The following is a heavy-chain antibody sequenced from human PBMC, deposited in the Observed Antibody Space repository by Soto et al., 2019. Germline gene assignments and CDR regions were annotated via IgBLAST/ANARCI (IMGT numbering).Heavy chain of an antibody. D-gene: IGHD5-18*01. CDR1: GYPFTGYY. J-gene: IGHJ6*02. CDR3: ATTQRHYDYGMDV. CDR2: INPNSGDT. Sequence: QVHLVQSGAEVKKPGASVKVSCKASGYPFTGYYMHWVRQAPGQGLEWMGWINPNSGDTSYAQKFQGRVAMTRDTSISTAYMELSRLSSDDTGVYYCATTQRHYDYGMDVWGQGTTVIVSS. V-gene: IGHV1-2*02.